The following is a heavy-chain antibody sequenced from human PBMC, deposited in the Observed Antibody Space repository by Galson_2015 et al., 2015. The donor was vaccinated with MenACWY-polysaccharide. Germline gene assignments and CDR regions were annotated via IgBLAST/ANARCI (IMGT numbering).Heavy chain of an antibody. J-gene: IGHJ4*02. CDR1: GYSFSSKW. CDR2: IYPGDSAT. CDR3: ARDHRILHNSWYPPIYFDY. Sequence: QSGAEVKKPGESLKISCEVSGYSFSSKWIGWVRQLPGKGLEWVGVIYPGDSATSYSPSFQDQVTISADKSIDTPYLQWSSLKASDTAMYYCARDHRILHNSWYPPIYFDYWGRGTPVTVSS. D-gene: IGHD2/OR15-2a*01. V-gene: IGHV5-51*03.